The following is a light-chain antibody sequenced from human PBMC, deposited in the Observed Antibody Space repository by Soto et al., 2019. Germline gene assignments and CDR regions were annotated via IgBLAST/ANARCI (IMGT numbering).Light chain of an antibody. CDR2: DAS. CDR3: HPYLSYWP. CDR1: QNIRSR. V-gene: IGKV1-5*01. Sequence: TLSASVGDRVNITCRASQNIRSRLAWFQQKPGKAPKLLIYDASSLESWVPQRFSGSGSGTEFTLTISSLQTDDISTYYCHPYLSYWPFGQGTNAAIK. J-gene: IGKJ1*01.